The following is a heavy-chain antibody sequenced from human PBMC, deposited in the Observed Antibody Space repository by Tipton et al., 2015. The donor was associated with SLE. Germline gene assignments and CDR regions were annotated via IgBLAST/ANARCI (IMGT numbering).Heavy chain of an antibody. CDR2: IRYDGSNK. J-gene: IGHJ4*02. CDR1: GFTFRSYG. Sequence: GSLRLSCAASGFTFRSYGMHWVRQAPGKGLEWVAFIRYDGSNKYHADSVKGRFTISRDNSKNTLYLQMNSLRAEDTAVYYCAKGFPWESSGIDYWGQGTLVTVSS. D-gene: IGHD3-22*01. CDR3: AKGFPWESSGIDY. V-gene: IGHV3-30*02.